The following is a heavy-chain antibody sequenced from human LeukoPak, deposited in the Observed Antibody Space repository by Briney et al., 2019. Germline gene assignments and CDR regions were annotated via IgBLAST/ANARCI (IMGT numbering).Heavy chain of an antibody. Sequence: PGGSLRLSCAASGFTFSNYEMNWVRQAPGKGLEWVSYISSSGYTIRNADSVKGRFTISRDNSKNTLYLQMNSLRAEDTAVYYCAKPSLYYYDTSGYYRYWYFDLWGRGTLVTVSS. V-gene: IGHV3-48*01. CDR3: AKPSLYYYDTSGYYRYWYFDL. J-gene: IGHJ2*01. D-gene: IGHD3-22*01. CDR2: ISSSGYTI. CDR1: GFTFSNYE.